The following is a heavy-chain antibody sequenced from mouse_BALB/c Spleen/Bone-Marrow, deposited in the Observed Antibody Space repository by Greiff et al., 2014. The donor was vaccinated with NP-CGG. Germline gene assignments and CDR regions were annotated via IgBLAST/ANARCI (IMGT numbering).Heavy chain of an antibody. V-gene: IGHV1S22*01. D-gene: IGHD3-3*01. CDR1: GYTFTNYW. CDR2: IYPGSGST. Sequence: LQQSGSELVRPGGSVKLTCTASGYTFTNYWLHWVKQRPGQGLEWIGNIYPGSGSTNYDEKFKRKATLTVDTSSTTAYMQLSSLTTEDSAVYYDTRDKDTSYYSMDYWGQGKTITVSS. J-gene: IGHJ4*01. CDR3: TRDKDTSYYSMDY.